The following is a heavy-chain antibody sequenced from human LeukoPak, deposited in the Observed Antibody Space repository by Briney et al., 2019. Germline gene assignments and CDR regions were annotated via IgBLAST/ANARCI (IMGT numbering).Heavy chain of an antibody. J-gene: IGHJ4*02. V-gene: IGHV4-4*09. Sequence: PSETLSLTCTVSGGSISSYYWSWIRQPPGKGLEWIGYIYTSGSTNYSPSLKSRVTISVDTSKNQFSLKLSSVTAADTAVYYCARHDGYKYYFDYWGQGTLVTVSS. D-gene: IGHD5-24*01. CDR3: ARHDGYKYYFDY. CDR1: GGSISSYY. CDR2: IYTSGST.